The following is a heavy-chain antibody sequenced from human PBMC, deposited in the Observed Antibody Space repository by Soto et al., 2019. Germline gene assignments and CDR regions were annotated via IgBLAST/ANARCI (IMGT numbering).Heavy chain of an antibody. CDR2: INHGGNS. D-gene: IGHD5-12*01. J-gene: IGHJ4*02. CDR3: ARGGGDTGYFFDY. CDR1: GGSLSDYS. Sequence: QVQLQQWGAGLLKPSETLSLRCAVYGGSLSDYSWTWIRQSPGKGLEWIGEINHGGNSKYTPSLKSRVTISVDKSKNQLSLILTAVTAADTAGYHWARGGGDTGYFFDYWGQGTLVTVSS. V-gene: IGHV4-34*01.